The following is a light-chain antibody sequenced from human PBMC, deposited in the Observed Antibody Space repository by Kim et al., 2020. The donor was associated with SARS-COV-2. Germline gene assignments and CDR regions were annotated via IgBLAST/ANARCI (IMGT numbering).Light chain of an antibody. J-gene: IGLJ1*01. CDR1: SGYSNYK. Sequence: CTLGSGYSNYKVGWYQQRPGKGPRFVMRVGTGGIVGSKGDGIPDRFSVLGSGLNRYLTIKNIQEEDESDYHCGADHGSGSNFVYVFGTGTKVTVL. CDR2: VGTGGIVG. CDR3: GADHGSGSNFVYV. V-gene: IGLV9-49*01.